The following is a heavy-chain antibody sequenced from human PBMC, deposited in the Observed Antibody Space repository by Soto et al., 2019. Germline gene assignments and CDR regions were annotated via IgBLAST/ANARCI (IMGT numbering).Heavy chain of an antibody. Sequence: EVQLVESGGGLVQPGGSLRLSCAASGFTFSSYSMNWVRQAPGKGLEWVSYISSSSTIYYADSVKGRFTISRDNAKNSLYLQMNSLRDEDTAVYYCAIGYCSSTSCPDAFDIWGQGTMVTVSS. J-gene: IGHJ3*02. V-gene: IGHV3-48*02. D-gene: IGHD2-2*01. CDR1: GFTFSSYS. CDR2: ISSSSTI. CDR3: AIGYCSSTSCPDAFDI.